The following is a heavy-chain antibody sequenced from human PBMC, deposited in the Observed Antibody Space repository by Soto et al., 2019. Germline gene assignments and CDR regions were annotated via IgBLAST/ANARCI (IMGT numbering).Heavy chain of an antibody. CDR1: GGSMSKFY. CDR3: VRDGSKTLRDCFDP. V-gene: IGHV4-4*07. Sequence: QVQVQESGPGLVKPSETLSLTCSVSGGSMSKFYWSWIRKTAGKGLEWMGRVYATGTSGYNPSLRSRIAMSVDISKKTFSLRLRSVTAADTGVYYCVRDGSKTLRDCFDPWGQGILVTVSS. CDR2: VYATGTS. D-gene: IGHD4-17*01. J-gene: IGHJ5*02.